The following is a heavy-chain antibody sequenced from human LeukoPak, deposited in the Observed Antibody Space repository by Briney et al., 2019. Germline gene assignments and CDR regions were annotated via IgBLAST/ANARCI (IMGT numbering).Heavy chain of an antibody. CDR2: IIPILGIA. Sequence: SVKVSCKASGGTFSSYAISWVRQAPGQGLEWMGRIIPILGIANYAQKFQGRVTMTRDTSTNTVYMELSSLRSEDTAVYYCARATASEYGDYYFDYWGQGTLVTVSS. D-gene: IGHD4-17*01. CDR1: GGTFSSYA. J-gene: IGHJ4*02. CDR3: ARATASEYGDYYFDY. V-gene: IGHV1-69*04.